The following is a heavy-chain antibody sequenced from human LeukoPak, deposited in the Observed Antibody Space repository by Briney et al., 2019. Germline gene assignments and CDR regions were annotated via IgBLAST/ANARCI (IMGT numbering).Heavy chain of an antibody. J-gene: IGHJ4*02. CDR2: IYSGGST. V-gene: IGHV3-66*01. CDR3: ARAWDFDY. D-gene: IGHD1-26*01. Sequence: GGSLRLSCAASGFTVSSNYMSWVRQAPGKGLEWVSVIYSGGSTYYADSVKGRFTISIDKSNNTLYLQMNSLRAEDTAGYYCARAWDFDYWGQGTLVTVPS. CDR1: GFTVSSNY.